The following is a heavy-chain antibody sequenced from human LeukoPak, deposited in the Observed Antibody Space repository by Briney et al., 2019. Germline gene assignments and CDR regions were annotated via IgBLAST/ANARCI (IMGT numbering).Heavy chain of an antibody. V-gene: IGHV1-18*01. J-gene: IGHJ6*02. Sequence: SVKLSRNASVYSFTICGISWVWQAPGQGLGWRGGRSAYNGNTNYAQKLQGRVTMTTDTSTSTDYMELRSLRSDDTAVYYCARRYYGSGSPYYYYYGMDVWGQGTTVTVSS. CDR3: ARRYYGSGSPYYYYYGMDV. D-gene: IGHD3-10*01. CDR1: VYSFTICG. CDR2: RSAYNGNT.